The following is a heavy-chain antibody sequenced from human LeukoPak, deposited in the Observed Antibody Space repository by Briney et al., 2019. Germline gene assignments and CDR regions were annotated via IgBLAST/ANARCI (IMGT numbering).Heavy chain of an antibody. CDR3: ARGKGIAVAGTGDY. Sequence: SETLSLTRTVSGGSISSSSYCWGWIRQPPGKGLEWIGSIYYSGSTYYNPSLESRFTISVDTSKNQFSLKLSSVTAADTAVYYCARGKGIAVAGTGDYWGQGTLVTVSS. CDR2: IYYSGST. CDR1: GGSISSSSYC. V-gene: IGHV4-39*07. D-gene: IGHD6-19*01. J-gene: IGHJ4*02.